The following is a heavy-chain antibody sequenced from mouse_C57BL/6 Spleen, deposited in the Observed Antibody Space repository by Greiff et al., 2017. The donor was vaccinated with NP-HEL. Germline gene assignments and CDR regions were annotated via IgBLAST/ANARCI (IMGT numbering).Heavy chain of an antibody. V-gene: IGHV1-55*01. D-gene: IGHD2-5*01. CDR3: ASWAYYSNYYAMDY. CDR1: GYTFTSYW. CDR2: IYPGSGST. J-gene: IGHJ4*01. Sequence: VQLQQSGAELVKPGASVKMSCKASGYTFTSYWITWVKQSPGQGLEWIGDIYPGSGSTNYNEKFKSKATLTVDTSSSTAYMQLSSLTSEDSAVYYCASWAYYSNYYAMDYWGQGTSVTVSS.